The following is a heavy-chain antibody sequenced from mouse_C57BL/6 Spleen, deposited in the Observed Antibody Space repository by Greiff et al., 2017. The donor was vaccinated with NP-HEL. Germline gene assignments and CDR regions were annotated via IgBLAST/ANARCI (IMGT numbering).Heavy chain of an antibody. CDR2: INPSTGGT. J-gene: IGHJ3*01. D-gene: IGHD2-1*01. V-gene: IGHV1-42*01. Sequence: VHVKQSGPELVKPGASVKISCKASGYSFTGYYMNWVKQSPEKSLEWIGEINPSTGGTTYNQKFKAKATLTVDKSSSTAYMQLKSLTSEDSAVYYCARWGFYGTPFAYWGQGTLVTVSA. CDR1: GYSFTGYY. CDR3: ARWGFYGTPFAY.